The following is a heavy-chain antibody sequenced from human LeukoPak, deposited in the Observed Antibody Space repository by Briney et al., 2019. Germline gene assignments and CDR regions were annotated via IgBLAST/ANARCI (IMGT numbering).Heavy chain of an antibody. Sequence: ASVKVSCKASGYTFTSYYMHWVRQAPGQGPEWMGIINPSGGSTSYAQKFQGRVTMTRDTSTSTVYMELSSLRSEDTAVYYCARYCSSTSCSTGSDAFDIWGQGTMVTVSS. CDR2: INPSGGST. J-gene: IGHJ3*02. CDR1: GYTFTSYY. D-gene: IGHD2-2*01. CDR3: ARYCSSTSCSTGSDAFDI. V-gene: IGHV1-46*01.